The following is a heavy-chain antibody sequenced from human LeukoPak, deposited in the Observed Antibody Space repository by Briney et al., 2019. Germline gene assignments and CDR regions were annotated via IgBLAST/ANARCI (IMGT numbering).Heavy chain of an antibody. CDR3: ARDSVIENNWKDAEAPVGY. CDR1: GFTFSSYS. J-gene: IGHJ4*02. CDR2: ISSSSSTI. V-gene: IGHV3-48*04. Sequence: GGSLRLSCAASGFTFSSYSMNWVRQAPGKGLEWVSYISSSSSTIYYADSVKGRFTISRDNAKNSLYLQMNSLRAEDTAVYYCARDSVIENNWKDAEAPVGYWGQGTLVTVSS. D-gene: IGHD1-1*01.